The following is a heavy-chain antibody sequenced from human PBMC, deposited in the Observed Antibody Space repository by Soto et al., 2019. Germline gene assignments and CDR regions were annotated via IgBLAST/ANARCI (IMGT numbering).Heavy chain of an antibody. Sequence: GGSLRLSCTVSGVTFSNYAMNWVRQAPGKGLEWVSSLSGSGGTTYYADSVKGRLIISRDNSKNTLYLLMNSLRAEDTALYYCAKQRADYGSGADTFYFDSWGQGALVTVS. CDR1: GVTFSNYA. CDR3: AKQRADYGSGADTFYFDS. CDR2: LSGSGGTT. V-gene: IGHV3-23*01. D-gene: IGHD3-10*01. J-gene: IGHJ4*02.